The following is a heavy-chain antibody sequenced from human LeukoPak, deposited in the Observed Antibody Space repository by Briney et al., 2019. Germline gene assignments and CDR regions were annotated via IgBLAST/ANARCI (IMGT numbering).Heavy chain of an antibody. V-gene: IGHV3-21*01. CDR3: ARRDGYSHRGFDY. Sequence: PGGSLRLSCATSGFTFSRYNMNWVRQAPGKGLEWVSSITSSSIYKYYADSMKGRFTISRDNAKNSLYLQMDSLRAEDTAVYYCARRDGYSHRGFDYWGQGTLVTVSS. J-gene: IGHJ4*02. CDR2: ITSSSIYK. D-gene: IGHD5-24*01. CDR1: GFTFSRYN.